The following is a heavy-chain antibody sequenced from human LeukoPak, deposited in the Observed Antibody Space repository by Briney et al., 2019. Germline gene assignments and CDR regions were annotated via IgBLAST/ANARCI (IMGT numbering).Heavy chain of an antibody. J-gene: IGHJ4*02. CDR3: ANCYDSRGFFAY. D-gene: IGHD3-22*01. Sequence: GASVKVSCKGSGYTFTKYAISWVRQAPGQGLEYMGWIDTNTGNPTYAQGFTGRFVFSLDTSVSTAYLQISSLKAEDSAIYFCANCYDSRGFFAYWGQGTLVTVSS. V-gene: IGHV7-4-1*02. CDR1: GYTFTKYA. CDR2: IDTNTGNP.